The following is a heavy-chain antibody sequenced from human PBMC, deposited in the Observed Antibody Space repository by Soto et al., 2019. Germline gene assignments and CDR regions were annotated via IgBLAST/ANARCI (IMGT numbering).Heavy chain of an antibody. D-gene: IGHD3-3*01. J-gene: IGHJ6*02. CDR3: AADYYDFWSGYYDYYGMDV. Sequence: ASVKVSCKASGFTFTSSAVQWVRQARGQRLEWIGWIVVGSGNTNYAQKFQERVTITRDMSTSTAYMELSSLRSEDTAVYYCAADYYDFWSGYYDYYGMDVWGQGTTVTVSS. CDR1: GFTFTSSA. CDR2: IVVGSGNT. V-gene: IGHV1-58*01.